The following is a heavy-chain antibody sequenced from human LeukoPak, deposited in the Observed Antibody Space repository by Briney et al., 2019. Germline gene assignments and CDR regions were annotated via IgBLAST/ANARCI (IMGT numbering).Heavy chain of an antibody. J-gene: IGHJ4*02. Sequence: GGSLRLSCAASGFTFSTYAMHWVRQAPGKGLEYVSAISSNGGSTYYANSVKGRFTISRDNSKNTLYLQMNSLRAEDTAVYYCASGMGGYWGQGTLVTVSS. CDR1: GFTFSTYA. V-gene: IGHV3-64*01. D-gene: IGHD1-26*01. CDR3: ASGMGGY. CDR2: ISSNGGST.